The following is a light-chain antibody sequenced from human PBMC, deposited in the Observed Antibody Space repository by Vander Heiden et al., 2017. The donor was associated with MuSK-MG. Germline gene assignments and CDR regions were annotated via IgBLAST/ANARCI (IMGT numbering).Light chain of an antibody. V-gene: IGKV1-13*02. J-gene: IGKJ2*01. Sequence: AIQLTQSPSSLSASVGDRVTISCRASQGISSTLAWYQQKPGKAPKLLIYDASDLESGAPSRFSGSGSGTDFTLTISSLQPEDFATYYCQQFYSYPYTFGQGTKLEIK. CDR2: DAS. CDR3: QQFYSYPYT. CDR1: QGISST.